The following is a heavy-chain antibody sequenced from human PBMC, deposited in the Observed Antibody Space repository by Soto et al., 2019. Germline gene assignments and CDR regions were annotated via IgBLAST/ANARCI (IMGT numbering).Heavy chain of an antibody. J-gene: IGHJ1*01. CDR2: IIPIFGTA. CDR3: ARGLRAPYLYLQH. V-gene: IGHV1-69*13. Sequence: SVKVSCKASGGTFSSYAISWVRQAPGQGLEWMGGIIPIFGTANYAQKFQGRVTITADESTSTAYMELSSLRSEDTAVYYCARGLRAPYLYLQHWGQGTLVTVSS. D-gene: IGHD4-17*01. CDR1: GGTFSSYA.